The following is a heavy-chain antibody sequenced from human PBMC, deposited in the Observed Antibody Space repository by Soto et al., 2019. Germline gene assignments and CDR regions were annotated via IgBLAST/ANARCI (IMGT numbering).Heavy chain of an antibody. V-gene: IGHV1-18*01. CDR2: ISAHNGNT. J-gene: IGHJ4*02. Sequence: QVHLVQSGDEVKKPGASVKVSCKGSGYAFTTYGITWVRQAPGQGLEWMGWISAHNGNTNYAQKLQGRVTVTRDTSTSTAYMALRSLRSDDTAVYYCARGRYGDYWGQGDLVTVSS. CDR1: GYAFTTYG. CDR3: ARGRYGDY. D-gene: IGHD1-1*01.